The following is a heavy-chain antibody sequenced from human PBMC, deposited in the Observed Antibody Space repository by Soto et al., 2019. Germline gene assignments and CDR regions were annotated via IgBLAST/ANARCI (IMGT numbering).Heavy chain of an antibody. D-gene: IGHD3-10*01. CDR3: ARSYGSGYRAFDY. CDR1: GDTFNFYS. V-gene: IGHV1-69*02. CDR2: VNPIVSMS. Sequence: QVQLVQSGAEVKRPGSSVKVSCKASGDTFNFYSINWVRQAPGLGLEWMGRVNPIVSMSNYAQKFQGRVTMTAVMSTSTAYMELSSLRSEDTAIYYCARSYGSGYRAFDYWGQGALVTVSS. J-gene: IGHJ4*02.